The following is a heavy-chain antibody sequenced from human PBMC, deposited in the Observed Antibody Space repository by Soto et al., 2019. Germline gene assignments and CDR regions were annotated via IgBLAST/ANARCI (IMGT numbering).Heavy chain of an antibody. D-gene: IGHD2-15*01. J-gene: IGHJ4*02. Sequence: PGESLKISCKGSGNSFTSYWIGWVRQVPGKGLEWMGIIYPGDSHARYSPSFQGQVTISADKSISTAYLQWSSLKASDTAMYYCARRTVVAPYYFDYWGQGTLVTVSS. CDR1: GNSFTSYW. V-gene: IGHV5-51*01. CDR2: IYPGDSHA. CDR3: ARRTVVAPYYFDY.